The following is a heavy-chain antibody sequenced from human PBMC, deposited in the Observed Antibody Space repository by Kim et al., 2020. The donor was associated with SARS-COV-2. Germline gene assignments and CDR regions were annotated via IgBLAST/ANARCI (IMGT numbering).Heavy chain of an antibody. Sequence: SVKVSCKASGGTFSSYAISWVRQAPGQGLEWMGGIIPIFGTANYAQKFQGRVTITADESTSTAYMELSSLRSEDTAVYYCARDSYLAHYYDSSGSGAFDIWGQGTMVTVSS. V-gene: IGHV1-69*13. D-gene: IGHD3-22*01. J-gene: IGHJ3*02. CDR3: ARDSYLAHYYDSSGSGAFDI. CDR2: IIPIFGTA. CDR1: GGTFSSYA.